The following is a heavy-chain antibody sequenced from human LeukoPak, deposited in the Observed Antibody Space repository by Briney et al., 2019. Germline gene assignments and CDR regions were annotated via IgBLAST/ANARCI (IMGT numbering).Heavy chain of an antibody. V-gene: IGHV3-23*01. CDR2: IFPSGGEI. Sequence: GGSLRLSCEASGFTFSTFAMIWVRQPPGKGLEWVSSIFPSGGEIHYADSVRGRFTISRDNSKSTLSLQMNSLRAEDTAVYYCAGSDTIGYTPREWDYWDFDLWGRGTLVIVSS. D-gene: IGHD3-16*02. J-gene: IGHJ2*01. CDR1: GFTFSTFA. CDR3: AGSDTIGYTPREWDYWDFDL.